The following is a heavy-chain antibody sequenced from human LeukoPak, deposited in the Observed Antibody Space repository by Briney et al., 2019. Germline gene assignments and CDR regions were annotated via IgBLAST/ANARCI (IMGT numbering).Heavy chain of an antibody. Sequence: GGSLRLSCAASGFTFSDYWMHWVRQAPGKGLVWVSRVNRDGSSTSYADSVKGRFTISRDNAKDTLSLQMNSLRAEDTAVYYCARDRSISAAGDTYWGQGTLVTVSS. D-gene: IGHD6-13*01. CDR2: VNRDGSST. CDR1: GFTFSDYW. CDR3: ARDRSISAAGDTY. V-gene: IGHV3-74*01. J-gene: IGHJ4*02.